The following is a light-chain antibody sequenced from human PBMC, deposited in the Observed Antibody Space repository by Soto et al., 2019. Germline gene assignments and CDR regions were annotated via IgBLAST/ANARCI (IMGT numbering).Light chain of an antibody. J-gene: IGKJ4*01. V-gene: IGKV3-20*01. CDR2: GAS. CDR3: QQYGSSPLT. CDR1: QSVSSSY. Sequence: EIVLTQSPGTLSLSPGERATLSCRASQSVSSSYLAWYQQKPSQAPRLLIYGASSRATGIPDRFSGSGSGTDFTLTISRLEPEDFAVYYCQQYGSSPLTFGGGTKVEFK.